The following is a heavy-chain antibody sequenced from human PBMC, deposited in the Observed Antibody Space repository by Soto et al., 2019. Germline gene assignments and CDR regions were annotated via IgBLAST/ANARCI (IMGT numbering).Heavy chain of an antibody. V-gene: IGHV4-39*02. J-gene: IGHJ6*02. D-gene: IGHD1-1*01. Sequence: SETLSLTCSVSGGSISSSSYFWGWIRQPPGKGLEWIGSMYYSGSTYYNPSLKSRVTISVDTSKNQFSLKLSSVTTADTAVYNCARGRVQLERRSSDYYYGMDVWGQGTTVTV. CDR2: MYYSGST. CDR1: GGSISSSSYF. CDR3: ARGRVQLERRSSDYYYGMDV.